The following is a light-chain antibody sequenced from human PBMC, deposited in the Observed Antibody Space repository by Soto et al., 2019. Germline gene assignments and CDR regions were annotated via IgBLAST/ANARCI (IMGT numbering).Light chain of an antibody. CDR2: DAS. CDR1: QSLTNNF. Sequence: EIVLTQSPATLSLSPGERVTLSCGASQSLTNNFLAWYQQRPGLAPRLLIFDASTRASGVPDRFSGSGSGTEFTLTISRLEPEDFAVYYCQQFGNSPTFGGGTKVEFK. CDR3: QQFGNSPT. V-gene: IGKV3D-20*01. J-gene: IGKJ4*01.